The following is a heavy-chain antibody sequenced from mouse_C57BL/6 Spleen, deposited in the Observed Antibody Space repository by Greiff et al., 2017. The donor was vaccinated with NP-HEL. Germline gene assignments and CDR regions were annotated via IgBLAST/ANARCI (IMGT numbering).Heavy chain of an antibody. V-gene: IGHV1-69*01. Sequence: QVQLQQPGAELVMPGASVKLSCKASGYTFTSYWMHWVKQRPGQGLEWIGEIDPSDSYTNYNQKFKGKSTLTVDKSSSTAYMQLSSLTSEDSAVYYCARGDYGSSQPFAYWGQGTLVTVSA. CDR1: GYTFTSYW. CDR2: IDPSDSYT. D-gene: IGHD1-1*01. CDR3: ARGDYGSSQPFAY. J-gene: IGHJ3*01.